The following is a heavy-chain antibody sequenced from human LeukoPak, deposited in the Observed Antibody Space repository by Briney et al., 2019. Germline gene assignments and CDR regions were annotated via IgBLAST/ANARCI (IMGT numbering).Heavy chain of an antibody. Sequence: SQTLSLTCAVSGGSISSGGYSWSWIRQPPGKGLEWVGYIYYSGSTNYNPSLKSRVTISIDSSKNQFSLKLISMTAADTAVYFCARRTGSGSRDAFDIWGRGTMVTVSS. J-gene: IGHJ3*02. CDR1: GGSISSGGYS. V-gene: IGHV4-30-4*07. CDR3: ARRTGSGSRDAFDI. D-gene: IGHD3-10*01. CDR2: IYYSGST.